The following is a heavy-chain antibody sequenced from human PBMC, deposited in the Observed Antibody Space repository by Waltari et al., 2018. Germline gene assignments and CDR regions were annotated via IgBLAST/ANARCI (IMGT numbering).Heavy chain of an antibody. Sequence: QVQLQESGPGLVKPSATLSPPCTVSGSSISRGYYWGWIRQPPGKGMEWIGSIYPSGSTYYNPSLKSRVTISVDTSKNQFSLKLSSVTAADTAVYYCASFLYGYPLWHWGQGTLVTVSS. V-gene: IGHV4-38-2*02. CDR3: ASFLYGYPLWH. D-gene: IGHD6-25*01. CDR2: IYPSGST. J-gene: IGHJ1*01. CDR1: GSSISRGYY.